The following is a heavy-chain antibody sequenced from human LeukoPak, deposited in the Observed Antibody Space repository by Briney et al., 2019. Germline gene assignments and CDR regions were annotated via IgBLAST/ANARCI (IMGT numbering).Heavy chain of an antibody. CDR1: GFTFSSYA. V-gene: IGHV3-30-3*01. Sequence: GGSLRLSCAAYGFTFSSYAMHWVRQAPGKGLEWVAVIPYDGSNKYYADSVKGRFTISGDNSKNTLYLQMNSLRAEDTAVYYCARGRARGYYFDYWGQGTLVTVSS. D-gene: IGHD5-12*01. J-gene: IGHJ4*02. CDR3: ARGRARGYYFDY. CDR2: IPYDGSNK.